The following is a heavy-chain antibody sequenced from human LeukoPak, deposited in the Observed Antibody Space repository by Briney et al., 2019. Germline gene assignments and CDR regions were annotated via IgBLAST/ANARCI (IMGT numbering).Heavy chain of an antibody. CDR1: GYTLTELS. D-gene: IGHD3-3*01. CDR2: FDPEDGET. J-gene: IGHJ3*02. V-gene: IGHV1-24*01. Sequence: GASVKVSCKVSGYTLTELSMHWVRQAPGKGLEWMGGFDPEDGETIYVQKFQGRVTMTEDTSTDTAYMELSSLRSEDTAVYYCATVRLRGRVGVVIHDAFDIWGQGTMVTVSS. CDR3: ATVRLRGRVGVVIHDAFDI.